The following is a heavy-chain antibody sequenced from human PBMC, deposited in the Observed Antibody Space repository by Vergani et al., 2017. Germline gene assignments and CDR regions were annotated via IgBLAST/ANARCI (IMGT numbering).Heavy chain of an antibody. D-gene: IGHD5-18*01. J-gene: IGHJ2*01. CDR2: IYPGDSDT. CDR1: GYSFSDYW. V-gene: IGHV5-51*01. CDR3: ARRGTQREYFTL. Sequence: EGQLVQSGAEVKKPGESLKISCKGSGYSFSDYWIAWVLQMPGKGLECMGIIYPGDSDTRYSPSFQGQVTISVDKSLSTAYLQWSSLKASDTAIYYCARRGTQREYFTLWGRGTLVTVSS.